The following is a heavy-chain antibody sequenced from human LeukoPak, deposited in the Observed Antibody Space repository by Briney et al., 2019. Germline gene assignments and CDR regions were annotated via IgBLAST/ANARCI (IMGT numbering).Heavy chain of an antibody. Sequence: SETLSLACAVYGGSFSGYYWSWIRQPPGKGLEWIGEINHSGSTNYNPSLKSRVTISVDTSKNQFSLKLSSVTAADTAVYYCAKSNGYGLVDIWGQGTMVTVSS. J-gene: IGHJ3*02. CDR2: INHSGST. V-gene: IGHV4-34*01. CDR3: AKSNGYGLVDI. D-gene: IGHD3-10*01. CDR1: GGSFSGYY.